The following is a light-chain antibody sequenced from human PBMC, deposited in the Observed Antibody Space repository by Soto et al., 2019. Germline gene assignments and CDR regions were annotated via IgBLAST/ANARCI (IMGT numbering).Light chain of an antibody. CDR3: GSYVGSVTYVV. Sequence: QSALTQPASVSGSPGQSITISCTGTSSDIGSYDLVSWYHQHPARAPKLIIYEGSKRPSGVSMRFSGSKSGYTASLTISGLHAEDAAVYFCGSYVGSVTYVVFGGGTQLTVL. J-gene: IGLJ2*01. CDR2: EGS. V-gene: IGLV2-23*01. CDR1: SSDIGSYDL.